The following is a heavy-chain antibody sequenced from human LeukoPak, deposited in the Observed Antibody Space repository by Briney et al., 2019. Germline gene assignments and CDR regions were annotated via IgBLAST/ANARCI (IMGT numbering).Heavy chain of an antibody. V-gene: IGHV3-7*03. D-gene: IGHD3-22*01. CDR2: IKQDGSEK. CDR3: ARAYGSSGYFQLPIDY. CDR1: GFTFSSYW. J-gene: IGHJ4*02. Sequence: PGGSLRLSCAASGFTFSSYWMSWVRQAPGKGLEWVANIKQDGSEKYYVDSVKGRFTISRDNSKNTLFLQMNSLRVEDTALYYCARAYGSSGYFQLPIDYWGQGTLVTVSS.